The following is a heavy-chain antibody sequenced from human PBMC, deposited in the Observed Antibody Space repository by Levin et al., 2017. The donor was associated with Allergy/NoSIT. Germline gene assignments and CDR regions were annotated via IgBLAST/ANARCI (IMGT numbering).Heavy chain of an antibody. J-gene: IGHJ4*02. CDR3: ARDNSYDYIWGSYRYTSSDY. V-gene: IGHV1-69*06. D-gene: IGHD3-16*02. Sequence: ASVKVSCKASGGTFSSYAISWVRQAPGQGLEWMGGIIPIFGTANYAQKFQGRVTITADKSTSTAYMELSSLRSEDTAVYYCARDNSYDYIWGSYRYTSSDYWGQGTLVTVSS. CDR2: IIPIFGTA. CDR1: GGTFSSYA.